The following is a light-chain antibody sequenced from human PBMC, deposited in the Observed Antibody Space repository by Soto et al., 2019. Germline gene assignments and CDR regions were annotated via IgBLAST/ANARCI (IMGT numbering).Light chain of an antibody. CDR3: QQYNNWPSIT. J-gene: IGKJ5*01. Sequence: EIVMTQSPATLSVYPGERATLSCRASQSITSSLAWYQQKPGQAPRLLIYGASTRATGIPARFSGSGSGTEFTLTISSLQSEDFAVYYCQQYNNWPSITLGQGTRLEIK. CDR1: QSITSS. CDR2: GAS. V-gene: IGKV3-15*01.